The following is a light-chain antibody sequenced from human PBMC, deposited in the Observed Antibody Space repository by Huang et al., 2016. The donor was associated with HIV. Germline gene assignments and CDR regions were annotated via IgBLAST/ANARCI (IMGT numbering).Light chain of an antibody. V-gene: IGKV3-11*01. CDR1: QSVSKY. Sequence: EIVLTQSPATLSLSPGERATLSCRASQSVSKYLAWYQQKPGEAPRLLIYDASNRATGSPARCSGSGSGTDFTLTINSLEPEDSAVYYCQQRSNWPPLTFGGGTKVEI. J-gene: IGKJ4*01. CDR3: QQRSNWPPLT. CDR2: DAS.